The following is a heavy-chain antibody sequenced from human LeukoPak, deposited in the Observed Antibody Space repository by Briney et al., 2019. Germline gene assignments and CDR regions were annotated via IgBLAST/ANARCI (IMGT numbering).Heavy chain of an antibody. J-gene: IGHJ4*02. V-gene: IGHV1-8*01. CDR1: GYTFTSYD. Sequence: ASVKVSCKASGYTFTSYDINWVRQATGQGLEWMGWMNPNSGNTGYAQKFQGRVTMTRNTSISTAYMELSSLRSEDTALYYCAKDRPNYYHISGSYNKRNGDYWGRGTLVTVSS. CDR3: AKDRPNYYHISGSYNKRNGDY. D-gene: IGHD3-22*01. CDR2: MNPNSGNT.